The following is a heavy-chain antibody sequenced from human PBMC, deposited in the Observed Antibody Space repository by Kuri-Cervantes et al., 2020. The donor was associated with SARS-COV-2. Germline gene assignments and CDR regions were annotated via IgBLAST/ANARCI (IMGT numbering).Heavy chain of an antibody. CDR3: ARDAYYGSGSESYYYYYMDV. CDR2: MNPNSGNT. J-gene: IGHJ6*03. Sequence: ASVKVSCKASGYTFTSYDINWVRQATGQGLEWMGWMNPNSGNTGYAQKFQGRVTITRNTSISTAYMELSSLRSEDTAVYYCARDAYYGSGSESYYYYYMDVWGKGTTVTVSS. D-gene: IGHD3-10*01. V-gene: IGHV1-8*03. CDR1: GYTFTSYD.